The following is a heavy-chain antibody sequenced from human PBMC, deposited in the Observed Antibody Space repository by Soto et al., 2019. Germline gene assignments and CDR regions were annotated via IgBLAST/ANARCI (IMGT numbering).Heavy chain of an antibody. CDR3: ARAPGSGSYYYDFDY. CDR1: GYTFTSYY. J-gene: IGHJ4*02. D-gene: IGHD3-10*01. CDR2: INPSGGST. V-gene: IGHV1-46*03. Sequence: QVQLVQSGAEVKKPGASVKVSCKASGYTFTSYYIYWVRQAPGQGLEWVGIINPSGGSTNYAQNFQGRVTMTRDTSTSTVSMELSSLRSEDMAVYYCARAPGSGSYYYDFDYWGQGTLVTVSS.